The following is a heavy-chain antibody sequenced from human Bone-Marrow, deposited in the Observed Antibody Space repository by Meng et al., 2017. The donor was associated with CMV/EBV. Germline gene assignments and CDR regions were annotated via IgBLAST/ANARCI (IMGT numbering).Heavy chain of an antibody. CDR2: IIPILGIA. CDR3: ARGKGKLERHYYYGMEV. CDR1: GGTFSSYA. Sequence: SVKVSCKASGGTFSSYAISWVRQAPGQGLEWMGGIIPILGIANYAQKFQGRVTITADKSTSTAYMELSSLRSEDTAVYYCARGKGKLERHYYYGMEVWGPGNTVHGAS. V-gene: IGHV1-69*10. D-gene: IGHD1-1*01. J-gene: IGHJ6*01.